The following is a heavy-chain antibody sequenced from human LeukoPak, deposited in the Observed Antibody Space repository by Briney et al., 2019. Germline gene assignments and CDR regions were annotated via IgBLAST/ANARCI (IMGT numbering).Heavy chain of an antibody. CDR2: IYYSGST. Sequence: SETLSLTCTVSGGSISSYYWSWIRQPPGKGLEWIGYIYYSGSTNHNPSLKSRVTISVDTSKNQFSLKLSSVTAADTAVYYCARQNGYSDAFDIWGQGTMVTVSS. CDR1: GGSISSYY. V-gene: IGHV4-59*08. J-gene: IGHJ3*02. D-gene: IGHD5-18*01. CDR3: ARQNGYSDAFDI.